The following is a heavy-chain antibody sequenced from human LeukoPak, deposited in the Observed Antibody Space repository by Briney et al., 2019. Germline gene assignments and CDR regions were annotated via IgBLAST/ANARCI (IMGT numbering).Heavy chain of an antibody. V-gene: IGHV4-59*12. Sequence: PSETLSLTCTVSGGSISSYYWSWIRQPPGKGLEWIGYIYYSGSTNYNPSLKSRVTISVDTSKNQFSLQLNSVTPEDTAVYYCARVYSSSWYGWEGGYFDYWGQGTLVTVSS. CDR3: ARVYSSSWYGWEGGYFDY. CDR1: GGSISSYY. J-gene: IGHJ4*02. D-gene: IGHD6-13*01. CDR2: IYYSGST.